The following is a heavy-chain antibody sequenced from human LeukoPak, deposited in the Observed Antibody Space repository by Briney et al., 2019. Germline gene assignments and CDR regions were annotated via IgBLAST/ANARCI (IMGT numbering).Heavy chain of an antibody. J-gene: IGHJ4*02. CDR3: ARDAPIAAAGNVIFY. CDR2: INPNSGGT. V-gene: IGHV1-2*02. CDR1: GYTFTGYY. D-gene: IGHD6-13*01. Sequence: GASVKVSCKASGYTFTGYYMHWVRQAPGQGLEWMGCINPNSGGTNYAQKSQGRVTMTRDTSISTPYMELSRLRSDDTAVYYCARDAPIAAAGNVIFYWGQGTLVTVSS.